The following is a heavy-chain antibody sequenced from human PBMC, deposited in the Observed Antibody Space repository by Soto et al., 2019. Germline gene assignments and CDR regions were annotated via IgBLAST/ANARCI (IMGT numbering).Heavy chain of an antibody. Sequence: GASVKVSCKASGFTFTSSAMQWLRQARGQRLEWMGWIVVGSGNTNYAQKFQERVTITTDTSTSTAYMELRSLRSDDTAVYYCARLGLATIVDYYYYGMDVWGQGTTVTVSS. CDR2: IVVGSGNT. V-gene: IGHV1-58*02. D-gene: IGHD5-12*01. CDR3: ARLGLATIVDYYYYGMDV. J-gene: IGHJ6*02. CDR1: GFTFTSSA.